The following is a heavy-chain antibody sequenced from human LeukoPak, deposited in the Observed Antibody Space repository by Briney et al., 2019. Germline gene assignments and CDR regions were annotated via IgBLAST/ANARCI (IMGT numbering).Heavy chain of an antibody. Sequence: SETLSLTCTVSGGSISNYYWSWIRQPPGRGLEWIGYIYYSGTTHYNPSLKSRATIAEDSSKIQFFLRLTSVTAADTAVYYCATVTGGMPNGPFDFWGQGALVTVSS. J-gene: IGHJ4*02. CDR1: GGSISNYY. CDR3: ATVTGGMPNGPFDF. V-gene: IGHV4-59*12. D-gene: IGHD1-26*01. CDR2: IYYSGTT.